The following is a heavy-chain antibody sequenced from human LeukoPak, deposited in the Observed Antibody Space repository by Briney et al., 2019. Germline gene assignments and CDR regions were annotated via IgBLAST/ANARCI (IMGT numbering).Heavy chain of an antibody. V-gene: IGHV3-23*01. J-gene: IGHJ4*02. CDR2: ISGSVGTT. D-gene: IGHD2-15*01. CDR3: AKAFLGYCSGGSCFDFDY. Sequence: GGSLRLSCAASGFTFSTYAMTWVRQAPGKGLEWVSAISGSVGTTYYADSVKGRFTISRDNSKNTLYLQMNSLRAEDTAVYYCAKAFLGYCSGGSCFDFDYWGQGTLVTVSS. CDR1: GFTFSTYA.